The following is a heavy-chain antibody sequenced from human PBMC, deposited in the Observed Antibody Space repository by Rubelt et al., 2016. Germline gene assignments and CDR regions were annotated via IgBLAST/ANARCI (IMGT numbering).Heavy chain of an antibody. Sequence: QVQLQQWGAGLLKPSETLSLTCAVYGGSFSGYYWSWIRQPPGKGLEWIGEINHSGSTNYNPSLKSRVTMSVDTSKNQLSLKLSSGTAADTAVYYCAAYYDFWSGYSPYGMDVWGQGTTVTVSS. CDR1: GGSFSGYY. V-gene: IGHV4-34*01. D-gene: IGHD3-3*01. J-gene: IGHJ6*02. CDR3: AAYYDFWSGYSPYGMDV. CDR2: INHSGST.